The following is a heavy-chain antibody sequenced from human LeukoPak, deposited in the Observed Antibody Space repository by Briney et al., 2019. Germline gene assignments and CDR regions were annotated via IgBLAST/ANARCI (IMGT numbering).Heavy chain of an antibody. D-gene: IGHD4-17*01. Sequence: ASVKVSCKASGYTFTSYGINWVRQAPGQRLEWMGWINAGNGNTKYSQKFQGRVTITRDTSASTAYMELSSLRSEDTAVYYCARGGVTVTLPFDYWGQGTLVTVSS. CDR2: INAGNGNT. V-gene: IGHV1-3*01. CDR1: GYTFTSYG. CDR3: ARGGVTVTLPFDY. J-gene: IGHJ4*02.